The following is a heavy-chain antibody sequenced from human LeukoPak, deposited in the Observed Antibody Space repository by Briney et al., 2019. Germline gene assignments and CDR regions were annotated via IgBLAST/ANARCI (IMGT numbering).Heavy chain of an antibody. D-gene: IGHD6-13*01. CDR3: ARSPLAAAGRRMFDY. Sequence: ASVKVSCKASGYTFTCYYMHWVRQAPGQGLEWMGWINPNSGGTNYAQKFQGRVTMTRDTSISTAYMELSRLRSDDTDVYYCARSPLAAAGRRMFDYWGQGTLVTVSS. CDR1: GYTFTCYY. J-gene: IGHJ4*02. CDR2: INPNSGGT. V-gene: IGHV1-2*02.